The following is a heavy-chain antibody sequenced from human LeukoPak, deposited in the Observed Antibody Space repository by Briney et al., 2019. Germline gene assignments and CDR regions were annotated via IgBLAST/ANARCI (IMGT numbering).Heavy chain of an antibody. V-gene: IGHV1-46*01. CDR2: INPSGGST. CDR3: ARSTVDGGTMIVVASYYFDY. Sequence: ASVKVSCKASGYTFTSYNMHWVRQAPGQGLEWMGIINPSGGSTSYAQKFQGRVTMTRDTSTSTVYMELSSLRSEDTAVYYCARSTVDGGTMIVVASYYFDYWGQGTLVTVSS. CDR1: GYTFTSYN. J-gene: IGHJ4*02. D-gene: IGHD3-22*01.